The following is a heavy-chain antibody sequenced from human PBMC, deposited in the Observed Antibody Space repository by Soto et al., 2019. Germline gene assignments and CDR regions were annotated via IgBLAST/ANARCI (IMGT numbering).Heavy chain of an antibody. Sequence: LSXSCTISGGSVSSGYYWNWIRQPPGKGLEWIGYMYYTGNSNYNPSLKSRVTISVDTPKNQFSLKLRSVTAADTAVYYCARDRMGSSPLRAWGQGTLVTVSS. CDR1: GGSVSSGYY. D-gene: IGHD2-15*01. V-gene: IGHV4-61*01. J-gene: IGHJ5*02. CDR2: MYYTGNS. CDR3: ARDRMGSSPLRA.